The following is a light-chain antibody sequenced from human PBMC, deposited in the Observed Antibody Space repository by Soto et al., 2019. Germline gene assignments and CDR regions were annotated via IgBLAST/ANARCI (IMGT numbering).Light chain of an antibody. CDR1: SSDVGGYNY. J-gene: IGLJ1*01. CDR3: SSYTSSSTLV. V-gene: IGLV2-14*01. CDR2: EVS. Sequence: QSVLTQPASVSGSPGQSIPISCTGTSSDVGGYNYVSWYQQHPGKAPKLMIYEVSNRPSGVSNRFSGSKSGNTASLTISGLHTEDEADYYCSSYTSSSTLVFGTGTKLTVL.